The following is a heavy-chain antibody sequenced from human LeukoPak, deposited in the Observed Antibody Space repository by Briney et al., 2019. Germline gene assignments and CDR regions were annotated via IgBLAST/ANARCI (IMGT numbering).Heavy chain of an antibody. CDR1: GFTFSSYS. J-gene: IGHJ4*02. D-gene: IGHD5-18*01. CDR2: IKGDERST. CDR3: VRGQLWSYYHDY. Sequence: GSLRLSCAASGFTFSSYSMNWVRQAPGKGLVWVSRIKGDERSTNYADSVKGRFTISRDNAKNTVYLEMNSLRAEDTAVYYCVRGQLWSYYHDYWGQGTLVTVSS. V-gene: IGHV3-74*01.